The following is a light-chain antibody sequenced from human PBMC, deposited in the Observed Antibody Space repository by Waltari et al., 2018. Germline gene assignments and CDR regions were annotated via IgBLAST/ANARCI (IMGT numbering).Light chain of an antibody. CDR3: QVWDPRSDHFYD. CDR1: NLGGKS. J-gene: IGLJ1*01. V-gene: IGLV3-21*04. Sequence: SYVLTQSPSVSVAPGKTATITCGGNNLGGKSVHWYRQKPGQAPVVGISHDTDRPSGIPVRCSGADSGDTVSLSNTVVEAGDEAVCYCQVWDPRSDHFYDCGGGSKVT. CDR2: HDT.